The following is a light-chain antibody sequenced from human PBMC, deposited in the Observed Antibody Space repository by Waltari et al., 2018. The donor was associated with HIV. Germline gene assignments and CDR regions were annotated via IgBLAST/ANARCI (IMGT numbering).Light chain of an antibody. Sequence: QSALTQPPSASGSPGQSVTISCTGTSTDIGSYNYVSWYQQHPGKAPKLIIYEVNKRPSGVPVRFSGSKSGDTASLTVSGLQAEDEADYYCSSYAGSNIVLFGGGTKLTVL. V-gene: IGLV2-8*01. CDR3: SSYAGSNIVL. CDR1: STDIGSYNY. CDR2: EVN. J-gene: IGLJ2*01.